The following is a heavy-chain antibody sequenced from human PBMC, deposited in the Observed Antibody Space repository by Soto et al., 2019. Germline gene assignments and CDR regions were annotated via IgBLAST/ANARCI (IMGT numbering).Heavy chain of an antibody. CDR3: ARRHVVVFSATGGDDFYT. J-gene: IGHJ3*02. CDR2: IYSSGNT. D-gene: IGHD2-15*01. Sequence: PSETLSLTCAVSGGSISNYYWTWIRQSPGKGLEWIGYIYSSGNTKYNPSLTSRVTISLDTSKSHFSLRLTSVTAADTAVYYCARRHVVVFSATGGDDFYTWGQEKILTISS. CDR1: GGSISNYY. V-gene: IGHV4-59*08.